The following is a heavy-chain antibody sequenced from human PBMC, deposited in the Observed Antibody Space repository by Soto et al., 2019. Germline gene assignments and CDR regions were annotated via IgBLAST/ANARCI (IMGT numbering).Heavy chain of an antibody. D-gene: IGHD3-10*01. CDR3: AREAVTMVRGVILKTYYFDY. CDR2: IIPIFGTA. CDR1: GGTFSSYA. J-gene: IGHJ4*02. Sequence: QVQLVQSGAEVKKPGSSVKVSCKASGGTFSSYAISWVRQAPGQGLEWMGGIIPIFGTANYAQKFEGRVTITADETTRTAYIELSSLRSEDKAVYYCAREAVTMVRGVILKTYYFDYWGQGTLVTVSS. V-gene: IGHV1-69*01.